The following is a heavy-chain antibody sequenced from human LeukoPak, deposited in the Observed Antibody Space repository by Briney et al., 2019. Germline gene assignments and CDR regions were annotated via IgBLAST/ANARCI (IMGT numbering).Heavy chain of an antibody. CDR1: GYTFINYG. CDR3: ARGRRILEGPENAGDFFDY. D-gene: IGHD7-27*01. V-gene: IGHV1-2*02. J-gene: IGHJ4*01. CDR2: IKPNSGAT. Sequence: ASVKVSCKASGYTFINYGINWVRQAPGQGLEWMGWIKPNSGATDYAQNFQARVTMTRDTSSGTAYLDLSGLTSDDTAVYYCARGRRILEGPENAGDFFDYWGQGTLVTVSS.